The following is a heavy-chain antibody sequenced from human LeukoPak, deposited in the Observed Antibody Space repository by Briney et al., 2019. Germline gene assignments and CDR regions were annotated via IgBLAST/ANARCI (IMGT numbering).Heavy chain of an antibody. Sequence: PSQTLSLTCTVSGHPIPSGAYCLSWIRQHPGKGLEWLEHIYDSGSTYYNPSLMSRVIISVDTSKNQLSLKLRFVTAADTAVYYCASVGTTTHAFDFWGQGTMVTVSS. CDR3: ASVGTTTHAFDF. CDR2: IYDSGST. J-gene: IGHJ3*01. V-gene: IGHV4-31*03. CDR1: GHPIPSGAYC. D-gene: IGHD1-26*01.